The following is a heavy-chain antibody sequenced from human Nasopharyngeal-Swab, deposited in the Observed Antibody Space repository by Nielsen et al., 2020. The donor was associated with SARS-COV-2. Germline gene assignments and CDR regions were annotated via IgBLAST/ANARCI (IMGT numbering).Heavy chain of an antibody. V-gene: IGHV4-34*01. D-gene: IGHD6-6*01. CDR2: INHSGST. CDR1: GGSFSDYY. CDR3: AREYSSSSALLDY. J-gene: IGHJ4*02. Sequence: SETLSLTCAVYGGSFSDYYWSWIRQPPGKGLEWIGEINHSGSTNYSPSLKSRVTISAHTSKNQVSLKLSSVTAADTAVYYCAREYSSSSALLDYWGQGTLVTVSS.